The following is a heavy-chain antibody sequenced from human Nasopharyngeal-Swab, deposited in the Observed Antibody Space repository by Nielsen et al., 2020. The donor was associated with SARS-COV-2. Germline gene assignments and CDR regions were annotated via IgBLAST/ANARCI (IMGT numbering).Heavy chain of an antibody. CDR1: GFTFSSYS. J-gene: IGHJ6*02. CDR3: ARDNGIGAYFYYGMDT. D-gene: IGHD3-10*01. CDR2: ISSSSTYK. V-gene: IGHV3-21*06. Sequence: GESLKISCAASGFTFSSYSVNWVRQAPGKGLEWVSSISSSSTYKYYADSVKGRFTISRDNSNNLLYLQMNNLRAEDTAVYYCARDNGIGAYFYYGMDTWGQGTTVTVSS.